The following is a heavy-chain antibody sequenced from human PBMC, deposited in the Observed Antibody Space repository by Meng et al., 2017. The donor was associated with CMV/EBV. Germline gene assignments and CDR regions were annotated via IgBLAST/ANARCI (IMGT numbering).Heavy chain of an antibody. V-gene: IGHV1-2*02. D-gene: IGHD2-2*01. Sequence: ASVKVSCKASGYTFTGYYMHWVRQAPGQGLEWMGWINPNSGGTNYAQKFQGRVTMTRDTSISTAYMELSRLGADDTAVYYCARRYCSSTSCQRYFDYWGQGTLVTVSS. CDR3: ARRYCSSTSCQRYFDY. J-gene: IGHJ4*02. CDR2: INPNSGGT. CDR1: GYTFTGYY.